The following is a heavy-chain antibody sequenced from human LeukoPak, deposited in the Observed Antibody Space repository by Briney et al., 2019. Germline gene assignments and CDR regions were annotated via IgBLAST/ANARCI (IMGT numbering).Heavy chain of an antibody. D-gene: IGHD3-3*01. V-gene: IGHV3-23*01. J-gene: IGHJ6*03. Sequence: GGSLRLSCAASGFTFSSYAMSWVRQAPGKGLEWVSAISGSGGSTYYADSVKGRFTISRDNSKNTLYLQMNSLRAEDTAVYYCAKDQRLYDFWSGSLPGYMDVWGKGTTVTVSS. CDR1: GFTFSSYA. CDR3: AKDQRLYDFWSGSLPGYMDV. CDR2: ISGSGGST.